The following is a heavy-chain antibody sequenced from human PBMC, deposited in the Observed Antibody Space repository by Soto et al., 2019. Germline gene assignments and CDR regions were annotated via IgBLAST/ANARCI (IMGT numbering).Heavy chain of an antibody. CDR3: ARVGCGSHGFAFDI. CDR2: IYYSGST. D-gene: IGHD1-26*01. J-gene: IGHJ3*02. V-gene: IGHV4-59*01. Sequence: PSETLSLTXTVSGGSISSYYWSWIRQPPGKGLEWIGYIYYSGSTNYNPSLKSRVTISVDTSKNQFSLKLSSVTAADTAVYYCARVGCGSHGFAFDIWGQGTMVTVSS. CDR1: GGSISSYY.